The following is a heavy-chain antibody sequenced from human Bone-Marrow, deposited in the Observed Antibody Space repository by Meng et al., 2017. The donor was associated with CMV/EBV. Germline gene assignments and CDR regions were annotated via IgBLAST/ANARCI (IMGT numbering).Heavy chain of an antibody. CDR3: ARDRPRGYCSGGSCKNFDY. CDR2: ISSSGSTI. Sequence: LSLTCAASGFTFSDYYMSWIRQAPGKGLEWVSYISSSGSTIYYADSVKGRFTISRDNAKNSLYLQMNSLRAEDTAVYYCARDRPRGYCSGGSCKNFDYWGQGTRVTVSS. D-gene: IGHD2-15*01. CDR1: GFTFSDYY. J-gene: IGHJ4*02. V-gene: IGHV3-11*01.